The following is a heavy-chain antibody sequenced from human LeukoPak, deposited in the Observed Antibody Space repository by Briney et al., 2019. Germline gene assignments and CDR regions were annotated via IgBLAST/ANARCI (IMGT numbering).Heavy chain of an antibody. D-gene: IGHD6-13*01. J-gene: IGHJ1*01. V-gene: IGHV3-7*01. Sequence: GGSLRLSCAASGFTFSSYWMSWVRQAPGKGLEWVANIKQDGSEKYYVDSVKGRFTISRDNAKNSLYLQMNSLRAEDTAVYYCARASGYSSSWYLWSGVQHWGQGTLVTVSS. CDR3: ARASGYSSSWYLWSGVQH. CDR1: GFTFSSYW. CDR2: IKQDGSEK.